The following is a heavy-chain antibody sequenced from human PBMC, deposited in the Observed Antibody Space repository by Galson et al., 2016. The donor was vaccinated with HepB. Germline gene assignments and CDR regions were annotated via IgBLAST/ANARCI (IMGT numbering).Heavy chain of an antibody. CDR1: GFTFRNYT. Sequence: SLRLSCAASGFTFRNYTMNWVRQAPGKGLEWVSSISSSGTFIFYGDSVKGRFTLSRDNAKNSVYLQMDSLRADHTAIYYCGKLVDFYSDYQDSWGQGTLVTVSS. CDR2: ISSSGTFI. D-gene: IGHD3-10*01. V-gene: IGHV3-21*01. CDR3: GKLVDFYSDYQDS. J-gene: IGHJ4*02.